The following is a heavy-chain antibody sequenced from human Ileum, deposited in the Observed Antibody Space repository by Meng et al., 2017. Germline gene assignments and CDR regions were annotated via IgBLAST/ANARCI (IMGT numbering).Heavy chain of an antibody. V-gene: IGHV4-39*07. CDR1: YGFSILKYF. CDR2: VDHTGNS. Sequence: HRRLQGAGGGLVKTSETPSLLSTVAYGFSILKYFWGWIRQAPGKGLEWIGSVDHTGNSYYNPSLTSRVSMSVDTSKNQFSLKLNSVTAADTAVYFCARDHGSFNWFIHWGRGSLVTVSS. D-gene: IGHD2-15*01. J-gene: IGHJ5*02. CDR3: ARDHGSFNWFIH.